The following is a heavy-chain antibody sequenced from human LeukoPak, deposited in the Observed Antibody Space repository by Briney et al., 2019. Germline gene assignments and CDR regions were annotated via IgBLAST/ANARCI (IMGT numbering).Heavy chain of an antibody. CDR3: ARGVGEYCSGGSCYPFDY. V-gene: IGHV4-31*03. D-gene: IGHD2-15*01. J-gene: IGHJ4*02. CDR1: GGSISSGGYY. CDR2: IYYGGST. Sequence: SETLSLTCTVSGGSISSGGYYWSWIRQHPGKGLEWIGYIYYGGSTYYNPSLKSRVTISVDTSKNQFSLKLSSVTAADTAVYYCARGVGEYCSGGSCYPFDYWGQGTLVTVSS.